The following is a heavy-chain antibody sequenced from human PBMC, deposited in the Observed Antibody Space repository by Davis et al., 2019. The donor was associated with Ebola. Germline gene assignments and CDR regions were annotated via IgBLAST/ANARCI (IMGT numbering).Heavy chain of an antibody. CDR3: ARLNWVGSWFDP. CDR1: GGSIISSSSY. CDR2: IYYSGST. V-gene: IGHV4-39*07. J-gene: IGHJ5*02. D-gene: IGHD7-27*01. Sequence: MPSETLSLTCTVSGGSIISSSSYWGWIRQPPRKGLEWIGSIYYSGSTYYNPSLKSRVTISVDTSKNQFSLKLSSVTAADTAVYYCARLNWVGSWFDPWGQGTLVTVSS.